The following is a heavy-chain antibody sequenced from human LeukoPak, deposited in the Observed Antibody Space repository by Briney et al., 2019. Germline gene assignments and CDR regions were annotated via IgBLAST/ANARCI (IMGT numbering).Heavy chain of an antibody. CDR1: GFTFSSYG. Sequence: GRSLRLSCAASGFTFSSYGMHWVRQAPGKGLEWVAVISYDGSNKYYADSVKGRFTISRDNSKNTLYLQMNSLRAEDTAVYYCAKDPEWGWELQSRLDYWGQGTLVTVSS. J-gene: IGHJ4*02. D-gene: IGHD1-26*01. V-gene: IGHV3-30*18. CDR3: AKDPEWGWELQSRLDY. CDR2: ISYDGSNK.